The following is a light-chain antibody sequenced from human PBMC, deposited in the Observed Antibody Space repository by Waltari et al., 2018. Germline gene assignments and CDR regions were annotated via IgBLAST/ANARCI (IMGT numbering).Light chain of an antibody. CDR3: QTGGHGTWV. V-gene: IGLV4-69*01. CDR2: VNSDGSH. Sequence: QLVLTQSPSASASPGASVKLTRTLTSRHSSNVIPQLQQQPEKGPRYLMKVNSDGSHSKGDEIPDRFSGSSSGAERYLTISSLQSEDEADYYCQTGGHGTWVFGGGTKLTVL. J-gene: IGLJ3*02. CDR1: SRHSSNV.